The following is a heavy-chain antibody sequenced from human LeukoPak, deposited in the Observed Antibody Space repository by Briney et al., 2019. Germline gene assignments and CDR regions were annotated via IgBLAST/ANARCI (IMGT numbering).Heavy chain of an antibody. CDR3: ARERGYYDSSGYYYYYYYYMDV. J-gene: IGHJ6*03. Sequence: GGSLRLSCAAYGFTFSSYSMNWVRQAPGKGLEWVSFISTSSSYIYYADSVKGRFTISRDNAKNSLYLQMNSLRAEDTAVYYCARERGYYDSSGYYYYYYYYMDVWGKGTTVTVSS. CDR1: GFTFSSYS. CDR2: ISTSSSYI. D-gene: IGHD3-22*01. V-gene: IGHV3-21*01.